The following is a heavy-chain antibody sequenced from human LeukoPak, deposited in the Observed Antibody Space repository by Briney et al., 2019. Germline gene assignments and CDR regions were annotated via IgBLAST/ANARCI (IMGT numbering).Heavy chain of an antibody. Sequence: ASVKVCCKASGYTFTSYAMHGVRQAPGQRLEWMGWINAGNGNTKYSQKFQGRVTITRDTSASTAYMELSSLRSEDTAVYYCARSKLLWFGELLHFDYWGQGTLVTVSS. D-gene: IGHD3-10*01. CDR3: ARSKLLWFGELLHFDY. J-gene: IGHJ4*02. CDR1: GYTFTSYA. CDR2: INAGNGNT. V-gene: IGHV1-3*01.